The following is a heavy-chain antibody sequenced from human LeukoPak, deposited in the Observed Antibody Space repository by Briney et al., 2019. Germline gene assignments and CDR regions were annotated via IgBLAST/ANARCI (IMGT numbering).Heavy chain of an antibody. Sequence: QAGRSLRLSCAASGFTFDDYAMHWVRQAPGKGLEWVSGISWNSGSIGYADSVKSRFTISRDNAKNSLYLQMNSLRAEDTALYYCAKFSGYYYGMDVWGQGTTVTVSS. V-gene: IGHV3-9*01. CDR1: GFTFDDYA. J-gene: IGHJ6*02. CDR2: ISWNSGSI. CDR3: AKFSGYYYGMDV.